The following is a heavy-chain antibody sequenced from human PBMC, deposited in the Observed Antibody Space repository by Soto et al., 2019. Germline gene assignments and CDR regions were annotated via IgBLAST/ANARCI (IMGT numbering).Heavy chain of an antibody. Sequence: ASVKVSCKASGYTFTSYGISWVRQAPGQGLEWMGWISAYNGNTNYEQKPQGRVTKTTDTSTSTAYMELRSLRSDDTAVYYCARDPTRGLSSGWYEGGYWGQGTLVTVSS. J-gene: IGHJ4*02. CDR3: ARDPTRGLSSGWYEGGY. CDR1: GYTFTSYG. CDR2: ISAYNGNT. D-gene: IGHD6-19*01. V-gene: IGHV1-18*04.